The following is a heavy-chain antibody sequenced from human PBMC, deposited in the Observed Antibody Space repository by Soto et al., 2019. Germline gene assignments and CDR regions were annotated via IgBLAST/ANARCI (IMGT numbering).Heavy chain of an antibody. J-gene: IGHJ4*02. CDR1: GGSISSSSYY. Sequence: SETLSLTCTVSGGSISSSSYYWGWIRQPPGKGLEWIGSIYYSGSTYYNPSLKSRVTISVDTSKNQFSLKLSSVTAADTAVYYCARQCSGGSCYGTLDYWGQGTLVTVSS. D-gene: IGHD2-15*01. CDR2: IYYSGST. CDR3: ARQCSGGSCYGTLDY. V-gene: IGHV4-39*01.